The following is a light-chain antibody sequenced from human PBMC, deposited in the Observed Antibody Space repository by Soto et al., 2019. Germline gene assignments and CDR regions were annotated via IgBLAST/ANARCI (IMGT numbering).Light chain of an antibody. J-gene: IGLJ1*01. CDR2: RNN. V-gene: IGLV1-47*01. CDR1: SSNIGTNY. CDR3: AAWDDSLSGYV. Sequence: QSVLTQPPSASGTPGQRVTISCSGGSSNIGTNYVYWYQHLAGAAPKLLIYRNNQRLSGVPERFSGSRSGTSASLAISGLRSEDESDYYCAAWDDSLSGYVFGTGTKVTVL.